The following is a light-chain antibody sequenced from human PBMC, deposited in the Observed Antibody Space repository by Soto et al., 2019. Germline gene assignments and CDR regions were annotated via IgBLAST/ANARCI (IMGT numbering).Light chain of an antibody. J-gene: IGKJ4*01. CDR3: QKATISQVT. CDR1: QTNSAW. CDR2: GTS. V-gene: IGKV1-12*01. Sequence: DIQMTQSPSSVSAFVGDRVTITCRASQTNSAWLAWYQQKPGKAPRLLIYGTSSLQGGVPSRFSGGGSGTEFTLTISSLQPEDSGTYYCQKATISQVTFGGGTKVEMK.